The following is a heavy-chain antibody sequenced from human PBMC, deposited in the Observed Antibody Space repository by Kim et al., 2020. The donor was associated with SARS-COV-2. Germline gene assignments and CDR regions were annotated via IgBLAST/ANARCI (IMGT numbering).Heavy chain of an antibody. CDR1: GFTFSDYY. V-gene: IGHV3-11*01. CDR2: ISGGSGSHV. J-gene: IGHJ4*02. D-gene: IGHD7-27*01. CDR3: AKSNWDNY. Sequence: GGSLRLSCAASGFTFSDYYMSWIRQAPGKGLEWFSYISGGSGSHVYYADSVKGRFTISRDNAKNSLYLQMNSLRAEDTAVYYCAKSNWDNYWGQGTLVTVSS.